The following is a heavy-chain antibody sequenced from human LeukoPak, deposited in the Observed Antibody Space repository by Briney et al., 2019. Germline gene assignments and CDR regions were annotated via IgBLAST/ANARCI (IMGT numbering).Heavy chain of an antibody. Sequence: GGSLRLSCAASGFDFSGFYMHWVRQAPGKGLEWVSYISSSGSTIYYADSVKGRFTISRDNAKNSLYLQMNSLRAEDTAVYYCAREAGAIGDYFDYWGQGTLVTVSS. CDR3: AREAGAIGDYFDY. CDR2: ISSSGSTI. D-gene: IGHD3-16*02. J-gene: IGHJ4*02. CDR1: GFDFSGFY. V-gene: IGHV3-48*03.